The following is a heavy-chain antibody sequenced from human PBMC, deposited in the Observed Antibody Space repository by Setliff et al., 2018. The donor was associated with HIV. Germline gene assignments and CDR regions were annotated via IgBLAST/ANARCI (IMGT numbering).Heavy chain of an antibody. V-gene: IGHV4-39*07. CDR3: ARGFCSGGFCHPNFYHYMDV. D-gene: IGHD2-15*01. CDR2: IHYSGST. J-gene: IGHJ6*03. CDR1: GGCISRSNYY. Sequence: SETLSLTCSVSGGCISRSNYYWGWIRQSPGKGLEWIGNIHYSGSTYYNPSLKSRLAISLDTSKNQFSLNLKSVTAADAAVYYCARGFCSGGFCHPNFYHYMDVWGKGTTVTVSS.